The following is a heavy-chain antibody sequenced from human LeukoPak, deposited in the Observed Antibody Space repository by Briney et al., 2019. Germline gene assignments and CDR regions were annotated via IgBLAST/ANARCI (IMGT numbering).Heavy chain of an antibody. J-gene: IGHJ6*03. Sequence: SETLSLTCAVYGGSFSGYYWSWIRQPPGKGLEWIGEINHSGSTNYNPSLKSRVTISVDTSKNQFSLKLGSVTAADTAVYYCARGKAVAIFGVVLRSYMDVWGKGTTVTVSS. V-gene: IGHV4-34*01. D-gene: IGHD3-3*01. CDR1: GGSFSGYY. CDR3: ARGKAVAIFGVVLRSYMDV. CDR2: INHSGST.